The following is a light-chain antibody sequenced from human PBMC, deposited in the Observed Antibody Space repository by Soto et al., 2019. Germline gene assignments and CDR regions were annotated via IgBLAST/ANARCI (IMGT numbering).Light chain of an antibody. Sequence: DIVLTQSPGTLSLSAGERATLSCRASQSVSNNYLAWYQQKPGQAPRLLIYGASNRASGIPDLFSATASTTYSPLTISRLEPEESAVYYCQQYGSSGTFGQVTKVDIK. CDR3: QQYGSSGT. V-gene: IGKV3-20*01. CDR2: GAS. J-gene: IGKJ1*01. CDR1: QSVSNNY.